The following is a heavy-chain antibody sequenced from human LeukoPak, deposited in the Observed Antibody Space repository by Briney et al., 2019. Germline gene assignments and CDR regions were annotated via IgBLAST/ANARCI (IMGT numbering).Heavy chain of an antibody. J-gene: IGHJ5*02. CDR2: ISGSGGST. V-gene: IGHV3-23*01. CDR1: GFTFSSYA. Sequence: GGSLRLSCAASGFTFSSYAMSWVRQAPGKGLEWVSAISGSGGSTYYADSVKGRFTISRDNSKNTLYLQMNSLRAEDTAVYYCAKDALVVSAANDWFDPWGQGTLVTVSS. CDR3: AKDALVVSAANDWFDP. D-gene: IGHD2-2*01.